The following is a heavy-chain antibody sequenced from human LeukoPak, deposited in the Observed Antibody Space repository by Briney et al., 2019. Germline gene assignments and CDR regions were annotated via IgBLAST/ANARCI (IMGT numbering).Heavy chain of an antibody. CDR3: ARGNYRIAAAAHFDY. Sequence: ASVKVSCKASGYTFTSYDINWVRQAAGQGLEWMGWMNPNSGNTGYAQKFQGRVTITRNTSISTAYMELSSLRSEDTAVYYCARGNYRIAAAAHFDYWGQGTLVTVSS. CDR1: GYTFTSYD. D-gene: IGHD6-13*01. V-gene: IGHV1-8*03. CDR2: MNPNSGNT. J-gene: IGHJ4*02.